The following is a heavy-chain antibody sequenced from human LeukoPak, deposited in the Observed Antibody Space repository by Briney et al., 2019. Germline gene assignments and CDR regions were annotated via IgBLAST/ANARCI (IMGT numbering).Heavy chain of an antibody. CDR3: ARRDYGGHAAYFDY. CDR1: GYTFTSNC. Sequence: GESLKISCKGYGYTFTSNCIGWVRQTPGKGLEWMGIIYPRDSDTVYSPSFQGQVTMSVDKSISTAYLQWSSLKASDTAIYYCARRDYGGHAAYFDYWGQGTLVTVSS. CDR2: IYPRDSDT. J-gene: IGHJ4*02. D-gene: IGHD4-23*01. V-gene: IGHV5-51*01.